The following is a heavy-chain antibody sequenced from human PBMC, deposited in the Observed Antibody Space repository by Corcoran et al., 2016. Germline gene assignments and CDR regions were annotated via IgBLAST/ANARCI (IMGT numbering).Heavy chain of an antibody. CDR2: ITPIFGTA. J-gene: IGHJ6*02. CDR1: GGTFSSYA. CDR3: AGVAVDYCDRSGYSEEGMDF. D-gene: IGHD3-22*01. Sequence: QVQLVQSGAEVKKPGSSVKVSCKTSGGTFSSYAISWVRQAPGQGLEWMGWITPIFGTANYAQKFQGRVTITADKSTSTAYMELSSLVSKDTAVYNWAGVAVDYCDRSGYSEEGMDFWGQGTTVTVSS. V-gene: IGHV1-69*06.